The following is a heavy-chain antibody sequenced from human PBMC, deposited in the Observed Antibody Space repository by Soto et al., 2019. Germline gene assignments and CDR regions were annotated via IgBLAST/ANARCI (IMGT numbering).Heavy chain of an antibody. Sequence: EVQLVESGGGLVKPGGSLRLSCAASGFTFSSYSMNWVRQAPGKGLEWVSSISSSSSYIYYADSVKGRFTISRDNAKNALHLQMTSLRAEDTAVYYCASAPQAGTWWFDPCGQGTLVSVSS. V-gene: IGHV3-21*01. CDR2: ISSSSSYI. D-gene: IGHD6-13*01. CDR1: GFTFSSYS. CDR3: ASAPQAGTWWFDP. J-gene: IGHJ5*02.